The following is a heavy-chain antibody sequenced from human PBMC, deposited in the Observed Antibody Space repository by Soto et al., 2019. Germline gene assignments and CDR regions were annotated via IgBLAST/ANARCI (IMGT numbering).Heavy chain of an antibody. Sequence: NPSETLSLTCTFSVCSIISFVYYLSFIRQHPWNCLELIVYIYYSGSTYYNPSLKSRVTISVDTSKNQFSLKLSSVTAADTAVYYCARESRLNSYGYWKYYYGMEVWGKWITVNVSS. CDR3: ARESRLNSYGYWKYYYGMEV. CDR1: VCSIISFVYY. CDR2: IYYSGST. D-gene: IGHD5-18*01. J-gene: IGHJ6*04. V-gene: IGHV4-31*03.